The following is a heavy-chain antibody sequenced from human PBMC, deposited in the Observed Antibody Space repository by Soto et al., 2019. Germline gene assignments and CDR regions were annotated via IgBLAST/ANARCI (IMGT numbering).Heavy chain of an antibody. J-gene: IGHJ4*02. CDR3: ARGFAIGWYTYFFDH. D-gene: IGHD6-19*01. CDR1: GGSISSFY. CDR2: IYYTGST. V-gene: IGHV4-59*08. Sequence: SETLSLTCTVSGGSISSFYWSWIRQPPGKGLEWIGYIYYTGSTHYNPSLKSRVTMSVDTSKNQFSLKLNSVTAADTAVYYCARGFAIGWYTYFFDHWGQGPMVTVSS.